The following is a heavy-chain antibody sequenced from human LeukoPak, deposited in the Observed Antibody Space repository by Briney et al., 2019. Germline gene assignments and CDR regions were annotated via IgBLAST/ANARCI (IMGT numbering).Heavy chain of an antibody. V-gene: IGHV4-38-2*01. CDR3: AAQAPGEYQLLYGHGWFDP. CDR1: GYSISSGYY. CDR2: IYHSGST. D-gene: IGHD2-2*02. J-gene: IGHJ5*02. Sequence: SETLSLTCAVSGYSISSGYYWGWIRQPPGKGLEWIGSIYHSGSTYYNPSLKSRVTISVDTSKNQFSLKLSSVTAADTAVYYCAAQAPGEYQLLYGHGWFDPWGQGTLVTVSS.